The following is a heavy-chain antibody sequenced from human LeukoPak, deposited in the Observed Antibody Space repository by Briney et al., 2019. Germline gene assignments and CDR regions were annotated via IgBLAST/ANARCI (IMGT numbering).Heavy chain of an antibody. CDR3: ARDATYYDILTGYFQRADFDY. CDR2: INTNTGNP. D-gene: IGHD3-9*01. CDR1: GYTFTNYA. V-gene: IGHV7-4-1*02. Sequence: ASVKVSCKASGYTFTNYAMNWVRQAPGQGLEWMGWINTNTGNPTYAQGFTGRFVFSLDTSVSTAYLQISSLKAEDTAVYYCARDATYYDILTGYFQRADFDYWGQGTLVTVSS. J-gene: IGHJ4*02.